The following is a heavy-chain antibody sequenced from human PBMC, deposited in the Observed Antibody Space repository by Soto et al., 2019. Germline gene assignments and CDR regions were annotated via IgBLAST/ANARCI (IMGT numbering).Heavy chain of an antibody. V-gene: IGHV4-31*02. CDR2: IYYSGST. J-gene: IGHJ3*02. D-gene: IGHD2-8*01. Sequence: PSETLCLTWTVSGGSIGNGGYYWSWIRQHPGKGLEWIGYIYYSGSTYYNPSLKSRLTISVDTSKNQFSLKLISVTAADTAVYYCASTAAGGVYGVRWGFDIWGQGTMVTVSS. CDR3: ASTAAGGVYGVRWGFDI. CDR1: GGSIGNGGYY.